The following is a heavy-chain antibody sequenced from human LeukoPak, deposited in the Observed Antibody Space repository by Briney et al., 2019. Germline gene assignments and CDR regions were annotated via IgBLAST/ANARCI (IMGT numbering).Heavy chain of an antibody. Sequence: GGSLRLSCAASGFTFSSYWMSWVRQAPGKGLEWVANIKQDGSEKYYVDSVKGRFTISRDNAKNSLYLQMNSLRAEDTAVYYCARDQNYYDSSGYYGDWGQGTLVTVS. D-gene: IGHD3-22*01. J-gene: IGHJ4*02. CDR2: IKQDGSEK. CDR1: GFTFSSYW. V-gene: IGHV3-7*01. CDR3: ARDQNYYDSSGYYGD.